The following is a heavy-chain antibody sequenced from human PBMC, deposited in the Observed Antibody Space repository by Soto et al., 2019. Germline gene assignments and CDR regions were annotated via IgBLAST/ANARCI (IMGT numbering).Heavy chain of an antibody. CDR1: GFTFSDYY. J-gene: IGHJ6*02. CDR2: ISSSSSYT. CDR3: ASYDILTGPYHV. V-gene: IGHV3-11*05. Sequence: QVQLVESGGGLVKPGGSLRLSCAASGFTFSDYYMSWIRQAPGKGLEWVSYISSSSSYTNYADSVKGRFTISRDNAKNSLYLQMNSLIAEDTAVYYCASYDILTGPYHVWGQGTTVTVSS. D-gene: IGHD3-9*01.